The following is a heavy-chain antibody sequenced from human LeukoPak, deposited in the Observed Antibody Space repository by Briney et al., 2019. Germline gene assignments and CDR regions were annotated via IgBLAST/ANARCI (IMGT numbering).Heavy chain of an antibody. CDR3: AKDLFSGHIAVAGYFDY. V-gene: IGHV3-23*01. D-gene: IGHD6-19*01. J-gene: IGHJ4*02. Sequence: GGSLRLSCAASGFTFSSYAMSWVRQAPGKGLEWVSAISGSGGSTYYADSVKGRFTISRDNSKNTLYLQMNSLRAEDTAVYYCAKDLFSGHIAVAGYFDYWGQGTLVTVSS. CDR2: ISGSGGST. CDR1: GFTFSSYA.